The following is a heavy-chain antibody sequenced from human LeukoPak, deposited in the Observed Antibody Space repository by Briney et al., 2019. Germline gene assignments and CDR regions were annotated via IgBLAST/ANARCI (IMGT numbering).Heavy chain of an antibody. CDR3: ARMVYDILTGGFDY. CDR1: GFSLSTSGMC. V-gene: IGHV2-70*11. D-gene: IGHD3-9*01. Sequence: SGPALVKPTQTLTLTCSFSGFSLSTSGMCVSWIRQPPGKALEWLARIDWSDDKYYSTSLKTRLTISKDTSKNQVVLTMTNMDPVDTATYYCARMVYDILTGGFDYWGQGTLVTVSS. J-gene: IGHJ4*02. CDR2: IDWSDDK.